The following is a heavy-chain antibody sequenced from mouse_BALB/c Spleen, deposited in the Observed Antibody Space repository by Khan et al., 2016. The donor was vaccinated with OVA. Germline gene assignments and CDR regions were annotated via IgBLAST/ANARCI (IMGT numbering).Heavy chain of an antibody. Sequence: QVQLQQSGPELVRPGVSVKISCKGSGYTFTDYAMHWVKQSHAKSLEWIGLISPYSGNTNYKQKFKGKATMTVDKSSSTAYMEFARLTFEDSAINYCTRAALVGYYDYWGQGTTLTDSS. CDR2: ISPYSGNT. CDR3: TRAALVGYYDY. J-gene: IGHJ2*01. V-gene: IGHV1S137*01. CDR1: GYTFTDYA. D-gene: IGHD2-3*01.